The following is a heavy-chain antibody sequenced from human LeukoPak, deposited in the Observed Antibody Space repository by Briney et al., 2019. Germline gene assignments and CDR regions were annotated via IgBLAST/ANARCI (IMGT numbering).Heavy chain of an antibody. CDR2: IWYDGSNK. Sequence: GGSLRLSCAASGFTLSSYGMHWVRQAPGKGLEWVAVIWYDGSNKYYADSVKGRFTISRDNSENTLYLQMNSLRAEDTAVYYCAKDPVPYSSSWYRWFDPWGQGTLVTVSS. V-gene: IGHV3-30*02. CDR3: AKDPVPYSSSWYRWFDP. J-gene: IGHJ5*02. CDR1: GFTLSSYG. D-gene: IGHD6-13*01.